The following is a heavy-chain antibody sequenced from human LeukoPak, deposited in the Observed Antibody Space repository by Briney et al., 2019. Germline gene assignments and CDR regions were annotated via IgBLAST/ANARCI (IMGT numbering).Heavy chain of an antibody. CDR2: IWYDGSNK. D-gene: IGHD6-6*01. J-gene: IGHJ6*02. Sequence: PGGSLRLSCAASGFTFSNYGMHWVRQAPGKGLEWMAVIWYDGSNKYYADSVKGRFTISRDNSKNTLFLQMNSLRAEDTAVYYCASEYSTSSLYYYGMDVWGQGTTVTVSS. V-gene: IGHV3-33*01. CDR3: ASEYSTSSLYYYGMDV. CDR1: GFTFSNYG.